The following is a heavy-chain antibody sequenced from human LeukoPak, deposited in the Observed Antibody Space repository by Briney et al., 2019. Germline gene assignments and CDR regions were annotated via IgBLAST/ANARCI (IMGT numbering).Heavy chain of an antibody. Sequence: SGGSLRLSCAASGFTLSSYGMHWVRQAPGKGLEWVAVISYDGSNKYYADSVKGRFTISRDNSKNTLYLQMNSLRAEDTAVYYCAKEIWFGELLSDYWGQGTLVTVSS. CDR2: ISYDGSNK. CDR1: GFTLSSYG. V-gene: IGHV3-30*18. J-gene: IGHJ4*02. CDR3: AKEIWFGELLSDY. D-gene: IGHD3-10*01.